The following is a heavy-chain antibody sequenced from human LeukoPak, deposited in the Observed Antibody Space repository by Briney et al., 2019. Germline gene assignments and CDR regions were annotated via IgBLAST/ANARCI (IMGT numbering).Heavy chain of an antibody. CDR3: ARASLPLRYAFDI. CDR2: INPNSGGT. CDR1: GYTFTGYY. J-gene: IGHJ3*02. Sequence: ASVKVSCKASGYTFTGYYMHWVRQAPGQGLEWMGWINPNSGGTNYAQKFQGRVTMTRDTSISTAYTELSRLRSDDTAVYYCARASLPLRYAFDIWGQGTMVTVSS. V-gene: IGHV1-2*02. D-gene: IGHD4-17*01.